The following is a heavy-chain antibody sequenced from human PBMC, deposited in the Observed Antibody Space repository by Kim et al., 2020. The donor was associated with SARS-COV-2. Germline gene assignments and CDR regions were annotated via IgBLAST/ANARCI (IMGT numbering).Heavy chain of an antibody. CDR2: IYYSGST. Sequence: SETLSLTCTVSGGSISSYYWSWIRQPPGKGLEWIGYIYYSGSTNYNPCLKSRVTISVDTSKNQFSLKLSSVTAADTAVYYCARDLRGIAVADTYFDYWG. CDR3: ARDLRGIAVADTYFDY. V-gene: IGHV4-59*01. D-gene: IGHD6-19*01. CDR1: GGSISSYY. J-gene: IGHJ4*01.